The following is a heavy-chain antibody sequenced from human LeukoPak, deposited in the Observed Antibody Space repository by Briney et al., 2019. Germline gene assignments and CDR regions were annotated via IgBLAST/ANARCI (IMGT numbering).Heavy chain of an antibody. D-gene: IGHD6-13*01. J-gene: IGHJ4*02. CDR1: GFTFSNYY. CDR2: IKQDGSEK. Sequence: GGSLRLSCAASGFTFSNYYMSWVRQAPGKGLEWVANIKQDGSEKYSVDSVKGRFTISRDNAKNSLFLQMNSLRAEDTAVYYGARGRWLDYWGQGTLVTVSS. CDR3: ARGRWLDY. V-gene: IGHV3-7*04.